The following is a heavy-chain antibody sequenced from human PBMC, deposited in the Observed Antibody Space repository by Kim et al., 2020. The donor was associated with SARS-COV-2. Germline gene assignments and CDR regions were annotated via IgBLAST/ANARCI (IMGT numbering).Heavy chain of an antibody. J-gene: IGHJ4*02. CDR3: AKESARYNYGTIDY. Sequence: GGSLRLSCAVSGFTVSSNYMSWVRQAPGKGLEWVSMIYRGDSTYYADSVKDRFTSSRDNSKNTLYLQMNSLRAEDTAIYYCAKESARYNYGTIDYWGQGT. V-gene: IGHV3-66*01. D-gene: IGHD5-18*01. CDR2: IYRGDST. CDR1: GFTVSSNY.